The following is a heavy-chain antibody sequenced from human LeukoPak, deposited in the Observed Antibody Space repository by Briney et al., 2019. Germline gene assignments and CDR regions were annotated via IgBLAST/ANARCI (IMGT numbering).Heavy chain of an antibody. D-gene: IGHD5-18*01. CDR1: GFTVSSNY. Sequence: GGSLRLSCAASGFTVSSNYMSWVRQAPGKGLEWVSVIYSGGSTYYADSVKGRFTISRDNSKNTLYLQMNSLRAEDTAVYYCASQNTAMLAFDIWGQGTMSPSLQ. J-gene: IGHJ3*02. CDR2: IYSGGST. CDR3: ASQNTAMLAFDI. V-gene: IGHV3-53*01.